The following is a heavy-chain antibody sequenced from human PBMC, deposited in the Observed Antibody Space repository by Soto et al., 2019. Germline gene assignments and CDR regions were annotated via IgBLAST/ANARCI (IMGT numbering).Heavy chain of an antibody. J-gene: IGHJ4*02. CDR3: ARDHDDY. Sequence: GASVKVSCKASGYSFTSYTIHWVRQAPGQRLEWMGWVNAGNGDTKYSRNFQGRVTISRDTSASTAYIEVSSLRSEDTAVYYCARDHDDYWGQGTLVTV. CDR2: VNAGNGDT. V-gene: IGHV1-3*01. CDR1: GYSFTSYT.